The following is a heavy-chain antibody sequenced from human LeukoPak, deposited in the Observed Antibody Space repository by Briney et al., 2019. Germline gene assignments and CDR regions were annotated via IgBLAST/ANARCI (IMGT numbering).Heavy chain of an antibody. V-gene: IGHV1-18*01. CDR1: GYTFNTYG. CDR2: ISGYNGKT. CDR3: ARDRRLRFLEWSSIGYFQH. Sequence: GASVKVSCKASGYTFNTYGITWVRQAPGQGLEWMGWISGYNGKTKYAQKLQDRVTMTTDTSTTTAYMELRSLRSDDTAVYYCARDRRLRFLEWSSIGYFQHWGQGTLVTVSS. J-gene: IGHJ1*01. D-gene: IGHD3-3*01.